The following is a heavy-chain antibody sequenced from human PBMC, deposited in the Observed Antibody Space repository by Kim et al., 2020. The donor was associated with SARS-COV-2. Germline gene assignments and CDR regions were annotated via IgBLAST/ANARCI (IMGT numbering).Heavy chain of an antibody. CDR1: GFTFSSYD. V-gene: IGHV3-23*01. J-gene: IGHJ1*01. Sequence: GGSLRLSCAASGFTFSSYDMSWVRQAPGKGLEWVSVISGSGSTSYEASLENGFSTISRDYSNTTLHQLINRRTAETTVYYYCGKFDLWVWGQCTLGTISS. CDR3: GKFDLWV. D-gene: IGHD7-27*01. CDR2: ISGSGSTS.